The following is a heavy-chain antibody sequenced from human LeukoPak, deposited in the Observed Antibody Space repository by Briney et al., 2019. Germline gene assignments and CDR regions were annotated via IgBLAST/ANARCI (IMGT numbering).Heavy chain of an antibody. CDR3: ATGFHISIFGVAKVRWLDP. CDR1: GYTFTSYD. CDR2: MNPNRGNT. Sequence: ASVKVSCKASGYTFTSYDINWVRQATGQGLEWMGWMNPNRGNTGYAQKFQGRVTMTRNTSISTAYMEQSSLRSEDTAVYYCATGFHISIFGVAKVRWLDPWGQGTLVTVSS. D-gene: IGHD3-3*01. V-gene: IGHV1-8*01. J-gene: IGHJ5*02.